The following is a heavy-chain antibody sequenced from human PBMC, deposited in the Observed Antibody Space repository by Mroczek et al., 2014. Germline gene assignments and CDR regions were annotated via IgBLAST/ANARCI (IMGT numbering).Heavy chain of an antibody. D-gene: IGHD3-22*01. CDR1: GDSINSRNYF. J-gene: IGHJ4*02. CDR3: ARHGRILDSDFSGYHSAAVDY. Sequence: QVQLVESGPGLVKPSETLSLICTVSGDSINSRNYFWGWIRQPPGKGLEWIGNLYYGGETYYNPSLKSRVSISVDTSKNQFSLSLRSVTAADTAVYYCARHGRILDSDFSGYHSAAVDYWGQGTLVTVSS. CDR2: LYYGGET. V-gene: IGHV4-39*01.